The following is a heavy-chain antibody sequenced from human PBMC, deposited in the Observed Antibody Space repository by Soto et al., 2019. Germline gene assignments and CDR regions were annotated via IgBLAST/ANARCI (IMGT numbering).Heavy chain of an antibody. CDR2: ISYDGSNK. CDR3: ARGSHYDILSDAENNWFDP. D-gene: IGHD3-9*01. Sequence: QVQLVESGGGVVQPGRSLRLSCAASGFTFSSSAMHWVRQAPGKGLEWVAVISYDGSNKYYADSVKGRFTISRDNSKNTLYLQMNSLRAEDTAVYYCARGSHYDILSDAENNWFDPWGQGTLVTVSS. J-gene: IGHJ5*02. CDR1: GFTFSSSA. V-gene: IGHV3-30-3*01.